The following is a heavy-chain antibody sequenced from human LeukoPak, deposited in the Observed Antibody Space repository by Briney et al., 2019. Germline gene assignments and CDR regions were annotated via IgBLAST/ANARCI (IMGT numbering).Heavy chain of an antibody. Sequence: SETLSLTCTVSGGSISSSSYCWGWIRQPPGKGLEWIGSIYYSGSTYYNPSLKSRVTISVDTSKNQFSLKLSSVTAADTAVYYCARPSVLGAILNWSQGTLVTVSS. J-gene: IGHJ4*02. CDR1: GGSISSSSYC. V-gene: IGHV4-39*01. D-gene: IGHD1-26*01. CDR2: IYYSGST. CDR3: ARPSVLGAILN.